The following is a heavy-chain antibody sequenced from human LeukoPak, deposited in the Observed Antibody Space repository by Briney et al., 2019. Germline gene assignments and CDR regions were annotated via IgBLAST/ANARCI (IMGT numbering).Heavy chain of an antibody. CDR1: GFAFSFYA. D-gene: IGHD4-23*01. J-gene: IGHJ3*02. CDR3: TADYGGAFDI. Sequence: GGSLRLSCAASGFAFSFYAMSWLRQPPGKGLEWVGRIKSKTDGGTTDYAAPVKGKFTISRDDSKNTLYLQMNSLKTEDTAVYYCTADYGGAFDIWGQGTMVTVSS. V-gene: IGHV3-15*01. CDR2: IKSKTDGGTT.